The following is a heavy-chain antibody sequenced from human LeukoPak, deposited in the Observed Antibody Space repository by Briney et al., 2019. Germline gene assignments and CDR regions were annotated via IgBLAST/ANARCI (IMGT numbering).Heavy chain of an antibody. J-gene: IGHJ6*03. Sequence: PSETLSLTCTVSGGSISSYYWSWIRQPPGKGLEWIGYIYYSGSTNYNPSLKSRVTISVDTSKNQFSLKLSSVTAADAAVYYCARGPWIIYGDYTYYYYMDVWGKGATVTISS. CDR3: ARGPWIIYGDYTYYYYMDV. D-gene: IGHD4-17*01. CDR1: GGSISSYY. V-gene: IGHV4-59*01. CDR2: IYYSGST.